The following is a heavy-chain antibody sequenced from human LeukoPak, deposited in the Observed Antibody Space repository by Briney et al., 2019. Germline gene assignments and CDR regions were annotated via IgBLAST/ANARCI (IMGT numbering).Heavy chain of an antibody. CDR1: GFTFSSYG. J-gene: IGHJ3*02. Sequence: GGSLRLSCAASGFTFSSYGMHWVRQAPGKGLEWVAVISYDGSNKYYADSVKGRLTISRDNSKNTLYLQMNSLRAEDTAVYYCAKRLVVTANDAFDIWGQGTMVTVSS. CDR3: AKRLVVTANDAFDI. D-gene: IGHD2-21*02. V-gene: IGHV3-30*18. CDR2: ISYDGSNK.